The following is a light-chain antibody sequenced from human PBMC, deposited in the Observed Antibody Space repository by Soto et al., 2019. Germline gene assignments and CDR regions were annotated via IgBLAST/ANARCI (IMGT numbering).Light chain of an antibody. Sequence: QSALTQPRSMSGSPGQSVTISCTGASSDVGGYNYVSWYQQHAGKAPKLMISDVTKRPSGVPDRFSASKSGNTASLTISGLQAEDEADYYCCSYAGSSTYVFGAGTKLTVL. CDR1: SSDVGGYNY. CDR2: DVT. CDR3: CSYAGSSTYV. V-gene: IGLV2-11*01. J-gene: IGLJ1*01.